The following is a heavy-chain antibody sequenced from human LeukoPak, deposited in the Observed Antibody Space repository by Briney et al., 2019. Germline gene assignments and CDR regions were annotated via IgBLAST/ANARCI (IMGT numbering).Heavy chain of an antibody. CDR2: IYYSGST. V-gene: IGHV4-39*01. CDR1: GGSISSSSYY. J-gene: IGHJ3*02. D-gene: IGHD2-2*01. Sequence: PSENLSLTCTVSGGSISSSSYYWGWIRQPPGKGLEWIGSIYYSGSTYYNPSLKSRVTTSVDTSKNQFSLKLTCVTVADTALYCCARAPTCSTSSSSPFDMWGRGTMVTVSS. CDR3: ARAPTCSTSSSSPFDM.